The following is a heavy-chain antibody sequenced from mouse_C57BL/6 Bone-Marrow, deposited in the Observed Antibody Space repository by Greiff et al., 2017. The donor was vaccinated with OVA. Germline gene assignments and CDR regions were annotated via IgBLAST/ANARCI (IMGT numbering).Heavy chain of an antibody. J-gene: IGHJ2*01. Sequence: VQLQQPGAELVRPGSSVKLSCKASGYTFTSYWMDWVKQRPGQGLEWIGNIYPSDSETHYNQKFKDKATVTVDKSSSTAYMQLSSLTSEDSAVYYCARPVYYGSSYDYWGQGTTLTVSS. CDR1: GYTFTSYW. CDR2: IYPSDSET. CDR3: ARPVYYGSSYDY. D-gene: IGHD1-1*01. V-gene: IGHV1-61*01.